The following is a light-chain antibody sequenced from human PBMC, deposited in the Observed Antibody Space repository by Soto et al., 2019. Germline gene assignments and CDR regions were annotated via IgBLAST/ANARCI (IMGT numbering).Light chain of an antibody. V-gene: IGKV3-15*01. CDR2: GAS. Sequence: EIVMQQSPATLSVSPGERATLSCRASQSVSSNLAWYQQKPGQVPRLLIYGASTRATGIPARFSGSGSGTEFTLTITSLQPDEFATYYCQQYNSYPWTVGQGTKVDIK. CDR3: QQYNSYPWT. J-gene: IGKJ1*01. CDR1: QSVSSN.